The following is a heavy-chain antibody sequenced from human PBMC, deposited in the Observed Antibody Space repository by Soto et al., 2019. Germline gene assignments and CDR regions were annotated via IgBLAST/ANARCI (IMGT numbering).Heavy chain of an antibody. V-gene: IGHV1-46*03. CDR2: INPSGGST. D-gene: IGHD6-19*01. CDR1: GYTFTSYY. CDR3: ASYGVAVAGAY. J-gene: IGHJ4*02. Sequence: QVQLVQSGAEVKKPGASVKVSCKASGYTFTSYYMHWVRQAPGQGLEWMGIINPSGGSTSYAQKFQRRVTMTRDTSTSTVYMELSSLRSEDTAVYYCASYGVAVAGAYWGQGTLVTVSS.